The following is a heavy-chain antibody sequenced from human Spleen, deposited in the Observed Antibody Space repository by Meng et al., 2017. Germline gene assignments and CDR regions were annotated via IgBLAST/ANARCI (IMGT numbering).Heavy chain of an antibody. CDR2: IKQDGSEK. J-gene: IGHJ6*02. V-gene: IGHV3-7*01. D-gene: IGHD2-2*01. CDR1: GFTFSSYW. CDR3: TRDYYGPSSTSVSYYYYGMDV. Sequence: GGSLRLSCAASGFTFSSYWMSWVRQAPGKGLEWVANIKQDGSEKYYVDSLKGRFTISRDNDQNSLSLQMNSLRAEDTAIYYCTRDYYGPSSTSVSYYYYGMDVWGQGTTVTVSS.